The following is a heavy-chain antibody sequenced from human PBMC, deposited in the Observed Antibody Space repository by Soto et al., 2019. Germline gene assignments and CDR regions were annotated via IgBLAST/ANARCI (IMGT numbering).Heavy chain of an antibody. CDR1: GFTFSSYA. D-gene: IGHD4-17*01. Sequence: VGSLRLSCAASGFTFSSYAMSWVRQAPGKGLEWVSAISGSGGSTYYADSVKGRFTISRDNSKNTLYLQMNSLRAEDTAVYYCAKDHLGTVNLDYWGQGTLVTVSS. V-gene: IGHV3-23*01. CDR2: ISGSGGST. J-gene: IGHJ4*02. CDR3: AKDHLGTVNLDY.